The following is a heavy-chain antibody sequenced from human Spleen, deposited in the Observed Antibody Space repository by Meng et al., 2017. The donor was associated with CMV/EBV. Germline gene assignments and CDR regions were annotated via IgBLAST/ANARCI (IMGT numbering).Heavy chain of an antibody. CDR3: AHSHGTIFEASGFDP. D-gene: IGHD3-3*01. J-gene: IGHJ5*02. V-gene: IGHV2-5*02. Sequence: FKESSPTLVKPTQTLTLTFTFSGFSLSTSGVGVGWIRQPPGKALEWLALIYWDDDKRYSPSLKSRLTITKDTSKNQVVLTMTNMDPVDTATYHCAHSHGTIFEASGFDPWGQGTLVTVSS. CDR1: GFSLSTSGVG. CDR2: IYWDDDK.